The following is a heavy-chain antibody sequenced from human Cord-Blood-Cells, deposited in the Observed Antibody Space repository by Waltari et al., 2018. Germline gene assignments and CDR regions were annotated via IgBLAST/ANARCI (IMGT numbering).Heavy chain of an antibody. CDR3: ARPTTPYSSSWYGGNWFDP. CDR2: IIPILGTA. V-gene: IGHV1-69*01. Sequence: QVQLVQSGAEVKKPGSSVKVSCKASGGTFSSYAISWVRQAPGQGLEWMGGIIPILGTANYAQKCQGRVTITADESTSTAYMELSSLRSEDTAVYYCARPTTPYSSSWYGGNWFDPWGQGTLVTVSS. D-gene: IGHD6-13*01. J-gene: IGHJ5*02. CDR1: GGTFSSYA.